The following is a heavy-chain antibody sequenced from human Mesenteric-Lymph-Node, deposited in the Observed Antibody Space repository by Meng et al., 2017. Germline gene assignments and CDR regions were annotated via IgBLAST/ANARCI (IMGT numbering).Heavy chain of an antibody. D-gene: IGHD3-10*01. V-gene: IGHV4-39*07. CDR2: IYYSGAT. Sequence: SETLSLTCTVSGGSISITNYYWGWIRQPPGKGLEWIGSIYYSGATYYNPSLKSRVTISVDTSKNQFSLKLSSVTAADTAVYYCARVASYYGSGSTQQAYYFDYWGQGTLVTVSS. CDR1: GGSISITNYY. CDR3: ARVASYYGSGSTQQAYYFDY. J-gene: IGHJ4*02.